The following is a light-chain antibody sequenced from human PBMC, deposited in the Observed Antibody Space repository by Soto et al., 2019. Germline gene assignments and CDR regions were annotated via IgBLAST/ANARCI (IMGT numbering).Light chain of an antibody. V-gene: IGLV2-14*01. CDR3: MSYTDSTSLV. J-gene: IGLJ1*01. Sequence: QSVLTQPASVSGSPGQSITISCTGTSSDVGGYKYVSWYQHHPGKAPKLMIYEVSSRPSGVSNRFSGSKSGNTASLTISGLQAEDEADYYCMSYTDSTSLVFGTGTKVTVL. CDR2: EVS. CDR1: SSDVGGYKY.